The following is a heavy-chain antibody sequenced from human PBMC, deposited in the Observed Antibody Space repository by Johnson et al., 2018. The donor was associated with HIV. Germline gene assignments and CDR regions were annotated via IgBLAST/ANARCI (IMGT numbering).Heavy chain of an antibody. J-gene: IGHJ3*02. D-gene: IGHD6-6*01. CDR3: ANLYSSSSDAFDI. V-gene: IGHV3-9*01. CDR1: GFTFDDYA. Sequence: VQLVESGGGLVQPGGSLRLSCAASGFTFDDYAMHWVRQAPGKGLEWVSGISWNSGSIGYADSVKGRFTISRDNAKNSLYLQMNSLRAEDTALYYCANLYSSSSDAFDIWGQGTMVTVSS. CDR2: ISWNSGSI.